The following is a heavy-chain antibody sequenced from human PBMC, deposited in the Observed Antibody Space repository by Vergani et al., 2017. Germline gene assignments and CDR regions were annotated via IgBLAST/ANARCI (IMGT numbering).Heavy chain of an antibody. V-gene: IGHV1-8*01. CDR3: ARGXNYYDSSGYYGGDAFDI. Sequence: QVQLVQSGAEVKKPGASVKVSCKASGYTFTSYDINWVRQATGQGLEWMGWMNPNSGNTGYAQKFQGRVTMTRNTSISTAYMELSSLRSEDTAVYYCARGXNYYDSSGYYGGDAFDIWGQGTMVTVSS. CDR2: MNPNSGNT. J-gene: IGHJ3*02. CDR1: GYTFTSYD. D-gene: IGHD3-22*01.